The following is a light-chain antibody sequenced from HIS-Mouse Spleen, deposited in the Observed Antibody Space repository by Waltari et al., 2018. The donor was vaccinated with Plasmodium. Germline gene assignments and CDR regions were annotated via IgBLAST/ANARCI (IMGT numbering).Light chain of an antibody. CDR3: CSYAGSSTFVV. CDR2: EGS. J-gene: IGLJ2*01. V-gene: IGLV2-23*03. Sequence: QSALTQPASVSGSPGPSIPISCTATSSDVGSSNLVSWYQQNPGKAPKLMIYEGSKPPSGVSNRFSGSKSGNTASLTISGLQAEDEADYYCCSYAGSSTFVVFGGGTKLTVL. CDR1: SSDVGSSNL.